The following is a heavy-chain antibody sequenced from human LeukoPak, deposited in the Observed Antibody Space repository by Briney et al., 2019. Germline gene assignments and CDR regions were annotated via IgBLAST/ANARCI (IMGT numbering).Heavy chain of an antibody. D-gene: IGHD6-13*01. Sequence: SETLSLTCTVSGGSISSSSYYWGWIRQPPGKGLEWTGSIYYSGSTYYNPSLKSRVTISVDTSKNQFSLKLSSVTAADTAVYYCARGRIAAAGHLDYWGQGTLVTVSS. J-gene: IGHJ4*02. CDR2: IYYSGST. V-gene: IGHV4-39*01. CDR3: ARGRIAAAGHLDY. CDR1: GGSISSSSYY.